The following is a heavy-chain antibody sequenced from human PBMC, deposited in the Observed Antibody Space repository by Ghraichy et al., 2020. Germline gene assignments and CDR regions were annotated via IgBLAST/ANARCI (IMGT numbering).Heavy chain of an antibody. D-gene: IGHD3-3*01. Sequence: LSLTCAASGFTFSSYWMSWVRQAPGKGLEWVANIKQDGSEKYYVDSVKGRFTISRDNAKNSLYLQMNSLRAEDTAVYYCAREEAPVLRFLEWFFDYWGQGTLVTVSS. CDR3: AREEAPVLRFLEWFFDY. CDR2: IKQDGSEK. J-gene: IGHJ4*02. V-gene: IGHV3-7*03. CDR1: GFTFSSYW.